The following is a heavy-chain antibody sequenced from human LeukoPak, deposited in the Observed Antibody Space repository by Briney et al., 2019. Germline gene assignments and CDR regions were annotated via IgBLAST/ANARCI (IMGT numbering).Heavy chain of an antibody. V-gene: IGHV3-48*03. D-gene: IGHD1-1*01. CDR1: GFTFSSYE. Sequence: GSLRLSCAASGFTFSSYEMNWVRPAPGKGLEWVSYISSSGSTIYYADSVKGRFTISRDNAKNSLYLQMNSLRAEGTAVYYCARDVGTYDYWGQGTLVTVSS. CDR3: ARDVGTYDY. J-gene: IGHJ4*02. CDR2: ISSSGSTI.